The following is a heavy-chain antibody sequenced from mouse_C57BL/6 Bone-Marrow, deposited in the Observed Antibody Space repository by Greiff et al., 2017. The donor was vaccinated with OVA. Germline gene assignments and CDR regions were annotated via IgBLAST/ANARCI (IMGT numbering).Heavy chain of an antibody. CDR1: GYAFRSSW. CDR3: ARILPRAY. J-gene: IGHJ3*01. Sequence: VQLQQSGPELVKPGASVKISCKASGYAFRSSWMNWVKQRPGKGLEWIGRIYPGDGDTNYNGKFKGKATLTADKSSSTAYMQLSSLTSEDSAVYFCARILPRAYWGQGTLVTVSA. V-gene: IGHV1-82*01. CDR2: IYPGDGDT.